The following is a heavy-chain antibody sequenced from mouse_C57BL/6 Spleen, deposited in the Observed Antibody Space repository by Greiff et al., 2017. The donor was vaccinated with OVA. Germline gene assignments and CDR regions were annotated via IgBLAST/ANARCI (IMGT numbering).Heavy chain of an antibody. V-gene: IGHV1-18*01. Sequence: VQLKESGPELVKPGASVKIPCKASGYTFTDYNMDWVKQSHGKSLEWIGDINPNNGGTIYNQKFKGKATLTVDKSSSTAYMELRSLTSEDTAVYYCARGDGYYPYYAMDYWGQGTSVTVSS. D-gene: IGHD2-3*01. CDR3: ARGDGYYPYYAMDY. CDR2: INPNNGGT. J-gene: IGHJ4*01. CDR1: GYTFTDYN.